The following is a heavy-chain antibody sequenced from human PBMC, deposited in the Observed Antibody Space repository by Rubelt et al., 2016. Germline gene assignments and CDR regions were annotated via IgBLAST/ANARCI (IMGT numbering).Heavy chain of an antibody. CDR2: ISGSGGST. D-gene: IGHD1-26*01. CDR3: AKVGGGRVGALDY. Sequence: EVQLLESGGGLVQPGGSLRLSCAASGFTFSSYAMSWVRQAPGKGLEWVSAISGSGGSTYYADSVKGRFNISRDNSKNTLYMQMNSLRAEDTAVYYCAKVGGGRVGALDYWGQGTLVTVSS. CDR1: GFTFSSYA. J-gene: IGHJ4*02. V-gene: IGHV3-23*01.